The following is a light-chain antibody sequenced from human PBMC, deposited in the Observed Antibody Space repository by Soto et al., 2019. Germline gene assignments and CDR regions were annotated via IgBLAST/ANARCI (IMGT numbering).Light chain of an antibody. CDR3: QSYDSSLSALYV. CDR1: SSNIGAGYD. CDR2: GNS. V-gene: IGLV1-40*01. Sequence: QSALTQPPSVSGAPGQRVTISCTGSSSNIGAGYDVHWYQQLPGTAPKLLTYGNSNRPSGVPDRFSGSKSGTSASLAITGLQAEDEADYYCQSYDSSLSALYVFGTGTKSPS. J-gene: IGLJ1*01.